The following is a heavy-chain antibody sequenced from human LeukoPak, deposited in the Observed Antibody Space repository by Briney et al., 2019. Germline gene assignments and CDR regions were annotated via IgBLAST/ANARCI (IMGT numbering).Heavy chain of an antibody. V-gene: IGHV3-30*02. D-gene: IGHD3-10*01. J-gene: IGHJ4*02. CDR1: GFTFSSYG. CDR2: IRYDGSNK. Sequence: PGGSLRLSCAASGFTFSSYGMHWVRQAPGKGLEWVAFIRYDGSNKYYADSVKGRFTISRDNSKNTLYLQMNSLRAEDTAVYYCAKDLPVRGYPVYYFDCWGQGTLVTVSS. CDR3: AKDLPVRGYPVYYFDC.